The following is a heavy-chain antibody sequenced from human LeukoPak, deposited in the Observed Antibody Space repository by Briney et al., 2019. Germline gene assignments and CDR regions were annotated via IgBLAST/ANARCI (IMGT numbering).Heavy chain of an antibody. V-gene: IGHV4-34*01. Sequence: NPSETLSLTCAVYGGSFSGYYWSWIRQPPGKGLEWIGEINHSGSTNYNPSLKSRVTISVDTSKNQFSPKLSSVTAADTAVYYCARGSARGYCSGGSCYSYYYYYGMDVWGQGTTVTVSS. J-gene: IGHJ6*02. D-gene: IGHD2-15*01. CDR3: ARGSARGYCSGGSCYSYYYYYGMDV. CDR1: GGSFSGYY. CDR2: INHSGST.